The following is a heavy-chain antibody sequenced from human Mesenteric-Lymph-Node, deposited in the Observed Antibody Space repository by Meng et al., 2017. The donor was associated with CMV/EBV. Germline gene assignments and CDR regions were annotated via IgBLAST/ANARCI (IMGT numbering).Heavy chain of an antibody. J-gene: IGHJ4*02. CDR1: FSLTSSGVR. CDR2: TYWNDEK. V-gene: IGHV2-5*01. Sequence: FSLTSSGVRGGWNGQPQGMALEWLAVTYWNDEKRYGPALKDRLTITKDSSENQVVLTKTHIDPVNTGTYYGAHSGGSSHYGIHFEFWGQGTLVTVSS. CDR3: AHSGGSSHYGIHFEF. D-gene: IGHD2-2*01.